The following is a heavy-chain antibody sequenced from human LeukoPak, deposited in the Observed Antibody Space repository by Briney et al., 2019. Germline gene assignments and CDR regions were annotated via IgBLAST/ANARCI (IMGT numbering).Heavy chain of an antibody. V-gene: IGHV3-11*05. CDR2: ISSTSSHT. Sequence: GGSLRLSCAASGFTFSDSYMSWIRQAAGKGLEWVSYISSTSSHTNYADSVKGRFTISRDNAKESLYLQMNSLRAEDTAVYYCARGSARWFDPWGQGTLVTVSS. CDR3: ARGSARWFDP. J-gene: IGHJ5*02. CDR1: GFTFSDSY.